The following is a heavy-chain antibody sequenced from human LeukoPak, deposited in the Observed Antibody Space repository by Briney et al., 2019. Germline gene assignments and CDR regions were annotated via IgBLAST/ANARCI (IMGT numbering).Heavy chain of an antibody. J-gene: IGHJ5*02. CDR1: GFTFSSYS. CDR2: ISSSSSYI. V-gene: IGHV3-21*01. Sequence: PGGSLRLSCAASGFTFSSYSMNWVRQAPGKGLEWVSSISSSSSYIYYADSVKGRFTISRDNAKNSLYLQMNSLRAEDTAVYYCARRRIDPGNWLDPWGQGTLVTVSS. D-gene: IGHD2/OR15-2a*01. CDR3: ARRRIDPGNWLDP.